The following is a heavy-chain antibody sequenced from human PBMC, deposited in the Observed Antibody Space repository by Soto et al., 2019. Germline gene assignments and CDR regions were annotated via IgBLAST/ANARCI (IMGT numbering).Heavy chain of an antibody. CDR1: GGTFSTYA. V-gene: IGHV1-69*01. D-gene: IGHD1-26*01. J-gene: IGHJ4*02. CDR3: ARGVGAYYFDY. Sequence: QVQLVQSGAEVKKPGSSVKVSCKASGGTFSTYAITWVRQAPGQGLEWLGGIIPIFGTTDYARKFQGRVTITAAESTSTVFIELSSLTAEDTAVYGRARGVGAYYFDYRGQGTLVTVSS. CDR2: IIPIFGTT.